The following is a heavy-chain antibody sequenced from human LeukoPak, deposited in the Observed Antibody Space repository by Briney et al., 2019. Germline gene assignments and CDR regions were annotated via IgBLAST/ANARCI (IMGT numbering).Heavy chain of an antibody. CDR3: AREDFGDYGVYYYYYIDV. CDR2: IYYDGST. Sequence: PSEPLSLTCTVSGASISSFYWSWIRQPTGKGLEWVGYIYYDGSTNYNPSLKSRLTISVDMSKNQFSLELNSVTAADTAVYYCAREDFGDYGVYYYYYIDVWGKGTTVTVSS. D-gene: IGHD4-17*01. V-gene: IGHV4-59*01. CDR1: GASISSFY. J-gene: IGHJ6*03.